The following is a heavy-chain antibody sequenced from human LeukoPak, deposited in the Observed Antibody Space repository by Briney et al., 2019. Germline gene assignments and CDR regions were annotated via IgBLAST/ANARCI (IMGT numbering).Heavy chain of an antibody. CDR3: ARDVGATSCSSTSCYVGRVWFDP. V-gene: IGHV4-38-2*02. CDR2: IYHSGST. CDR1: GYSISSGYY. Sequence: PSETLSLTCTVSGYSISSGYYWGWIRQPPGKGLEWIGSIYHSGSTYYNPSLKSRVTISVDTSKNQFSLKLSSVTAADTAVYYCARDVGATSCSSTSCYVGRVWFDPWGQGTLVTVSS. J-gene: IGHJ5*02. D-gene: IGHD2-2*01.